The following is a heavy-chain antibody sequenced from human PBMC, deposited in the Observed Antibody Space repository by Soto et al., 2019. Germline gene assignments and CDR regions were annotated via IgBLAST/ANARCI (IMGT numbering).Heavy chain of an antibody. CDR3: ARDLTIFGATTDY. Sequence: QVQLQESGPGLVKPSQTLSLTCTVSGGSISSGDYYWSWIRQPPGKGLEWIGYIYYSASTYYNPSLTSRVTLSVDTSMSQFSLKLSSVTAADTAVYYCARDLTIFGATTDYWGQGTLVTVSS. CDR2: IYYSAST. D-gene: IGHD3-3*01. CDR1: GGSISSGDYY. V-gene: IGHV4-30-4*01. J-gene: IGHJ4*02.